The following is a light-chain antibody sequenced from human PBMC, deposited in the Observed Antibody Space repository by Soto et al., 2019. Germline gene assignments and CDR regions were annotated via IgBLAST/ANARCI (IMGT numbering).Light chain of an antibody. CDR1: RSISDW. V-gene: IGKV1-5*01. CDR2: DAS. CDR3: LQYSSHSWT. Sequence: DIKMSQSPSSLSPTVGDRVTITCRASRSISDWLAWYQQKPGKAPELLIFDASNLKSGVSSRFSGSGSGTEFTLTISRLQPDDVATYYCLQYSSHSWTFGQGTMV. J-gene: IGKJ1*01.